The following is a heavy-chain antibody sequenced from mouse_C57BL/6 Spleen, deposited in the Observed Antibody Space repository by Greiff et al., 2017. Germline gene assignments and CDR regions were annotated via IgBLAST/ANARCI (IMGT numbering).Heavy chain of an antibody. CDR3: ARHSNYGGYFDY. D-gene: IGHD2-5*01. Sequence: VQLQQSGAELVRPGTSVKVSCKASGYAFTNYLIEWVKQRPGQGLEWIGVINPGSGGTNYNEKFKGKATLTADKSSSTAYMQLSSLTSEDSAVYFCARHSNYGGYFDYWGQGTTLTVSS. CDR1: GYAFTNYL. J-gene: IGHJ2*01. CDR2: INPGSGGT. V-gene: IGHV1-54*01.